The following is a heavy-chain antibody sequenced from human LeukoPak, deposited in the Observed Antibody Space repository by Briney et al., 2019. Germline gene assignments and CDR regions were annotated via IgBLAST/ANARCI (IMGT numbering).Heavy chain of an antibody. CDR3: AKDPRYSDYVNWFDP. J-gene: IGHJ5*02. CDR2: ISGSGGST. Sequence: GGALRLSRAASGFIFRSYAMSWVREAPGKGLAWVSTISGSGGSTYYADSVKGRFSISRDNSTNTLYLQVNSLRTEDTAVYYCAKDPRYSDYVNWFDPWGQGTLVTVSS. V-gene: IGHV3-23*01. CDR1: GFIFRSYA. D-gene: IGHD4-11*01.